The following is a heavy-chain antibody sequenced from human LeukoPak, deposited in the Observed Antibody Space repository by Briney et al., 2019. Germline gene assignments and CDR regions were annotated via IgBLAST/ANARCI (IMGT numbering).Heavy chain of an antibody. CDR3: ARDRSPVAGY. V-gene: IGHV3-23*01. CDR2: ISGSGGST. Sequence: PGGSLRLSCAASGFTFSSYAMSWVRQAPGKGLEWVSAISGSGGSTYYADSVKGRFTISRDNAKNSLYLQMNSLRAEDTAVYYCARDRSPVAGYWGQGTLVTVSS. J-gene: IGHJ4*02. D-gene: IGHD6-19*01. CDR1: GFTFSSYA.